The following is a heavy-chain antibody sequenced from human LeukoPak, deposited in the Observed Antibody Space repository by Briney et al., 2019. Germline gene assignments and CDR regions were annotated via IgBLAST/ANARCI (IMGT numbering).Heavy chain of an antibody. D-gene: IGHD5-24*01. CDR1: GFIFSSYA. CDR3: AKDLGDGYNGPDAFDI. V-gene: IGHV3-23*01. CDR2: LSGGGGTT. Sequence: PGGSLRLSCAASGFIFSSYAMSWVRQAPGKGLEWVSSLSGGGGTTHYADSVEGRFTISRDNSKNTLYLQMNSLRAEDTAVYYCAKDLGDGYNGPDAFDIWGQGTMVTVSS. J-gene: IGHJ3*02.